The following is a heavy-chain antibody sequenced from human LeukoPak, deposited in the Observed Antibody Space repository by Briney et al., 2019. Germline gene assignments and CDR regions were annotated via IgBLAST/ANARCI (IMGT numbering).Heavy chain of an antibody. CDR2: ISGSGGST. J-gene: IGHJ4*02. V-gene: IGHV3-23*01. CDR1: GFTFSSYA. D-gene: IGHD3-10*01. CDR3: AKDDGSGTTDY. Sequence: GGSLRLSCAASGFTFSSYAMNWVRQAPGKGLEWVSAISGSGGSTYYADSVKGRFTTSRVNSKNTLYLQMKSLRADDTAVYYCAKDDGSGTTDYWGQGTLVTVSS.